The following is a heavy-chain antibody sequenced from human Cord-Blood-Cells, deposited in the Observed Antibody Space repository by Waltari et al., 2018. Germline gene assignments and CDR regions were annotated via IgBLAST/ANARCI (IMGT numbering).Heavy chain of an antibody. CDR2: SSPILGIA. J-gene: IGHJ5*02. V-gene: IGHV1-69*04. Sequence: QVQLVQSGAEVKKPGSSVKVSCKASGGTFSSYAISWVRQAPGQGLEWMGGSSPILGIANYAQKFQGRVTITADESTSTAYMELSSLRSEDTAVYYCARGGVIAAAGTRTFNWFDPWGQGTLVTVSS. CDR1: GGTFSSYA. D-gene: IGHD6-13*01. CDR3: ARGGVIAAAGTRTFNWFDP.